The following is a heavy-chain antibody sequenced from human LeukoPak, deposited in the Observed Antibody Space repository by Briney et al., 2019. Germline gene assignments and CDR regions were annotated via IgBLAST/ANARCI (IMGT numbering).Heavy chain of an antibody. V-gene: IGHV4-30-4*08. D-gene: IGHD3-10*01. Sequence: SETLSLTCTVSGGSISSGDYYWSWIRQPPGKGLEWIGYIYYSGSTYYNPSLKSRVTISVDTSKNQFSLQLSSVTAADTAVYYCARGGGRLLLWFGETCLDYWGQGTLVTVSS. CDR1: GGSISSGDYY. CDR3: ARGGGRLLLWFGETCLDY. J-gene: IGHJ4*02. CDR2: IYYSGST.